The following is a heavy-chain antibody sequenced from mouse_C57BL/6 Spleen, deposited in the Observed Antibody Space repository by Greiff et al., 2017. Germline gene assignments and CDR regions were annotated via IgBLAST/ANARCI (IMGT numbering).Heavy chain of an antibody. CDR1: GYTFTDYS. V-gene: IGHV1-76*01. D-gene: IGHD3-3*01. CDR3: ARDVWYFDV. Sequence: QVHVKQSGAELVRPGASVKLSCKASGYTFTDYSINWVKQRPGQGLEWIARIYPGSGNTYYNEKFKGKATLTAEKSSSTAYMQLSSLTSEDSAVYFCARDVWYFDVWGTGTTVTVSS. CDR2: IYPGSGNT. J-gene: IGHJ1*03.